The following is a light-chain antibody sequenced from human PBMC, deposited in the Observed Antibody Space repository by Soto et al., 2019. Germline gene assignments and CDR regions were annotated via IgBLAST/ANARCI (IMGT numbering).Light chain of an antibody. CDR3: QQYGT. CDR1: QSISSW. Sequence: TQSPSTLSASVGDRVTITCRASQSISSWLAWYQQKPGKAPKLLIYDASTLASGVPSRFSGSGSGPEFTLTISNLQPDDFATYYCQQYGTFGQGTKVDIK. CDR2: DAS. J-gene: IGKJ1*01. V-gene: IGKV1-5*01.